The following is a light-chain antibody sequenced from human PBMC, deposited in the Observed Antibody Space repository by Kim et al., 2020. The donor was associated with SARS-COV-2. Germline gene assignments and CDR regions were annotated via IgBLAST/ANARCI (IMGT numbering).Light chain of an antibody. J-gene: IGLJ3*02. CDR2: QDS. CDR3: QAWDSSTWV. CDR1: KLGDKY. V-gene: IGLV3-1*01. Sequence: VSPGQTASITCSGDKLGDKYACWYQQKPGQSPVLVIYQDSKRPSGIPGRFSGSNSGNTATLTISGTQAMDEADYYCQAWDSSTWVFGGGTQLTVL.